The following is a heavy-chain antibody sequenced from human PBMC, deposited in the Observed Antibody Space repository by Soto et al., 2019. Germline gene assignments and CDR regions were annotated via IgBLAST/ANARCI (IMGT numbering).Heavy chain of an antibody. CDR2: IIPMFGTA. D-gene: IGHD5-18*01. Sequence: QVQLVQSGAEVKKPESSVKVSCKAPGGTFSTYAISWVRQAPGQGLEWMGGIIPMFGTANYAQRFQDRVTNTAHESTTASYKGLSRLRSEGTAVYFCASGIQLWLRRINNGYSGWGQGPLVTVS. J-gene: IGHJ4*02. CDR1: GGTFSTYA. CDR3: ASGIQLWLRRINNGYSG. V-gene: IGHV1-69*12.